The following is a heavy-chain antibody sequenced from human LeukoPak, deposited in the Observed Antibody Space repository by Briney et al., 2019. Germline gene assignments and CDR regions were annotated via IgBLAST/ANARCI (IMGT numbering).Heavy chain of an antibody. D-gene: IGHD6-13*01. CDR3: ASHSYSSSFDN. Sequence: GESLKISCKGSEYNFTSYWIAWVRQMPGKGLERMGIIYPGDSDTRYSPSFQGQVTISADKSISTAYLQWSSLRASDTAIYYCASHSYSSSFDNWGQGTLVTVSS. J-gene: IGHJ4*02. CDR2: IYPGDSDT. V-gene: IGHV5-51*01. CDR1: EYNFTSYW.